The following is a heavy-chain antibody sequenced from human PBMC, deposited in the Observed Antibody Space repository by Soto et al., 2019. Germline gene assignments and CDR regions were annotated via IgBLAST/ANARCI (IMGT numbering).Heavy chain of an antibody. Sequence: PSETLSLTCTVSGGSVSSGSYYWSWIRQPPGKGLEWIGYIYYSGSTNYNPSLKSRVTISVDTSKNQFSLKLSSVTAADTAVYYCARVKYSSSPVVDYWGQGTLVTVSS. D-gene: IGHD6-6*01. CDR2: IYYSGST. J-gene: IGHJ4*02. CDR3: ARVKYSSSPVVDY. V-gene: IGHV4-61*01. CDR1: GGSVSSGSYY.